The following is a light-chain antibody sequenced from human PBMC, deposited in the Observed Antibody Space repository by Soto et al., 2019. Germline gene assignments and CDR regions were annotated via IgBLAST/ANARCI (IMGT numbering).Light chain of an antibody. CDR3: QQRSNWPST. CDR1: QSVSSY. CDR2: DAS. V-gene: IGKV3-11*01. Sequence: EIVLTQSPATLSLSPGERATLSCRASQSVSSYLAWYQQKPGQAPRLLIYDASNRATRIPARFSGSGSETDFTLTIISLEPEDFAVYYCQQRSNWPSTCGGGTKVEIK. J-gene: IGKJ4*01.